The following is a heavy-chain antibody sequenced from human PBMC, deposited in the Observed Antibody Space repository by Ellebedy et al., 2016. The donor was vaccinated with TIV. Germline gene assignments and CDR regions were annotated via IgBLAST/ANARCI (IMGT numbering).Heavy chain of an antibody. CDR1: GFTFSSYW. D-gene: IGHD3-10*01. CDR3: ARGRSFN. V-gene: IGHV3-7*03. J-gene: IGHJ4*02. CDR2: IKQDGSEK. Sequence: GESLKISCAASGFTFSSYWMSWVRQTPGKGLEWVAYIKQDGSEKYYVDSVKGRFTISRDNAKNSLYLQMNSLRAEDTAVYYCARGRSFNWGQGTLVTVSS.